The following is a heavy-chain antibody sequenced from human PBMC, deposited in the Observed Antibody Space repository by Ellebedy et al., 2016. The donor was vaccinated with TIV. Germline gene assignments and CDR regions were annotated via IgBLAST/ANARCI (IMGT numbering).Heavy chain of an antibody. CDR1: GFSFSSYA. V-gene: IGHV3-23*01. CDR2: ISGSGGST. CDR3: AKNSGNYVKAFDI. J-gene: IGHJ3*02. D-gene: IGHD1-26*01. Sequence: GGSLRLXXAASGFSFSSYAMSWVRQAPGKGLEWVSVISGSGGSTYYADSVKGRFTVSRDSSKNALYLQMNNLRAEDTAVYYCAKNSGNYVKAFDIWGQGTTVTVSS.